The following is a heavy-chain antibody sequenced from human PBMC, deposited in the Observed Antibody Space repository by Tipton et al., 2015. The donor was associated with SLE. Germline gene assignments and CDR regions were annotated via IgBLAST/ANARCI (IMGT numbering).Heavy chain of an antibody. CDR2: IYYSGST. J-gene: IGHJ2*01. CDR1: GGSISSSRFY. Sequence: TLSLTCTVPGGSISSSRFYWGWLRQPPGKGLEWIGYIYYSGSTYYTPSLKSRVTISVDTSKNQFSLKLSSVTAADTAVYYCAREPLEVREWVDLWGRGTLVSVSS. D-gene: IGHD1-26*01. CDR3: AREPLEVREWVDL. V-gene: IGHV4-39*07.